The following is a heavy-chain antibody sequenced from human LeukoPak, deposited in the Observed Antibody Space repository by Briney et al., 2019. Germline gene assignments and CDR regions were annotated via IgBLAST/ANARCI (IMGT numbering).Heavy chain of an antibody. CDR2: FDPEDGET. D-gene: IGHD3-10*01. Sequence: GASVKVSCKVSGYTLTELSMHWVRQAPGKGLEWMGGFDPEDGETIYAQKFQGRVTMTEDTSTDTAYMELSSLRSDDTAVYYCARARITMVRGVPRAYNWFDPWGQGTLVTVSS. V-gene: IGHV1-24*01. J-gene: IGHJ5*02. CDR1: GYTLTELS. CDR3: ARARITMVRGVPRAYNWFDP.